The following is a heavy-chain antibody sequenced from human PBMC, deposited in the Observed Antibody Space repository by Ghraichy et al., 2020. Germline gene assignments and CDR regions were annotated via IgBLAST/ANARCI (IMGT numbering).Heavy chain of an antibody. Sequence: GGSLRLSCAASGFTFSSYGMHWVRQAPGKGLEWVAVIWYDGSNKYYADSVKGRFTISRDNSKNTLYLQMNSLRAEDTAVYYCARYYGDYGVFDYWGQGTLVTVSS. V-gene: IGHV3-33*01. CDR2: IWYDGSNK. D-gene: IGHD4-17*01. CDR3: ARYYGDYGVFDY. J-gene: IGHJ4*02. CDR1: GFTFSSYG.